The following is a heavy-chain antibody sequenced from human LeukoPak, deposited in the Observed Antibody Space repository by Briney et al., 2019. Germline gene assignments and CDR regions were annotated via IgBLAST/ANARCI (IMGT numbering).Heavy chain of an antibody. CDR2: ISSSSSYI. V-gene: IGHV3-21*01. D-gene: IGHD2-21*02. J-gene: IGHJ4*02. CDR1: GFTFSSYS. Sequence: GGSLRLSCAAAGFTFSSYSMNWVRQAAGNGLEWVSSISSSSSYIYYADSVKGRFTISRDNAKNSLYLQMNSLRAEDTAVYYCARELLGGDCYTDWGQGTLVTVSS. CDR3: ARELLGGDCYTD.